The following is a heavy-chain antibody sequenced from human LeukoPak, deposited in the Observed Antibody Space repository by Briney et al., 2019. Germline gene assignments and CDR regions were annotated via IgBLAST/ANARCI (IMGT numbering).Heavy chain of an antibody. CDR1: GFTFSSNW. CDR2: VSGSGGST. J-gene: IGHJ4*02. Sequence: GGSLRLSCAASGFTFSSNWMHWVRQAPGKGLEWVSGVSGSGGSTYYADSVRGRITISRDNSKNTLYLQMNSLRAEDTAVYYCAKDLWDSGSQAYFDYWGQGTLVTVSS. D-gene: IGHD3-10*01. CDR3: AKDLWDSGSQAYFDY. V-gene: IGHV3-23*01.